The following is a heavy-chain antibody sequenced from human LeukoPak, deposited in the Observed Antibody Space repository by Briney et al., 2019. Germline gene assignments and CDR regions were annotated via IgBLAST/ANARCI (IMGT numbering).Heavy chain of an antibody. V-gene: IGHV3-30*18. CDR2: ISYDGSNK. CDR3: AKMNLRFGEFPTDY. Sequence: GGSLRLSCAASGFTFSSYGMHWVRQAPGKGLEWVAVISYDGSNKYYADSVKGRFTISRDNSKNTLYLQMNSLRAEDTAVYYCAKMNLRFGEFPTDYWGQGTLVTVSS. J-gene: IGHJ4*02. CDR1: GFTFSSYG. D-gene: IGHD3-10*01.